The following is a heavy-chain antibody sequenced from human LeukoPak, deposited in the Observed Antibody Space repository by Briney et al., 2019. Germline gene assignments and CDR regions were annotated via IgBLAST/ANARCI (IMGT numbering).Heavy chain of an antibody. CDR3: ARLAYCGGDCYSGAFDI. V-gene: IGHV4-39*07. J-gene: IGHJ3*02. CDR1: GGSISSSSYY. CDR2: IYYSGST. D-gene: IGHD2-21*01. Sequence: SETLSLTCTVSGGSISSSSYYWGWIRQPPGKGLEWIGSIYYSGSTYYNPSLKSRVTISVDTSKNQFSLKLSSVTAGDTAVYYCARLAYCGGDCYSGAFDIWGQGTMVTVSS.